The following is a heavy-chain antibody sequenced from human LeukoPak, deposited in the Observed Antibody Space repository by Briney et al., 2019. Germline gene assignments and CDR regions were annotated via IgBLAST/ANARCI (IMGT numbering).Heavy chain of an antibody. CDR1: GFTFSSYS. J-gene: IGHJ4*02. D-gene: IGHD6-13*01. CDR2: ISSSSSYI. Sequence: GGSLRLSCAASGFTFSSYSMNWVRQAPGKGLEGVSSISSSSSYIYYADSVKGRFTISRDNAKNSLYLQMNSLRAEDTAVYYCARVTGYSSSWSDYWGQGTLVTVSS. V-gene: IGHV3-21*01. CDR3: ARVTGYSSSWSDY.